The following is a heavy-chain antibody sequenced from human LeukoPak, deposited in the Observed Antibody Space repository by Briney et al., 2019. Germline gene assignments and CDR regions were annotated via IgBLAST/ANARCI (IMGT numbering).Heavy chain of an antibody. V-gene: IGHV4-34*01. CDR1: GGSFSGYY. Sequence: PSETLSLTCAVYGGSFSGYYWSWIRQPPGKGLEWIGEINHSGSTNYNPSLKSRVTISVDTSKNQFSLKLSSVTAADTAVYYCASQAVATNYFDYWGQGTLVTVSS. CDR2: INHSGST. CDR3: ASQAVATNYFDY. D-gene: IGHD5-12*01. J-gene: IGHJ4*02.